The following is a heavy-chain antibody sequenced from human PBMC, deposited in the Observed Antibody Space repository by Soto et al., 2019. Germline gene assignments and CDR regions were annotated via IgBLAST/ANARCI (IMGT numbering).Heavy chain of an antibody. Sequence: PGGSLRLSCAASGFTFSSYGMHWVRQAPGKGLEWVAVIWYDGSNKYYADSVKGRFTISRDNSKNTLYLQMNSLRAEDTAVYYCARGYYDSSGYSTIDYWGQGTLVTVSS. CDR1: GFTFSSYG. J-gene: IGHJ4*02. CDR3: ARGYYDSSGYSTIDY. CDR2: IWYDGSNK. V-gene: IGHV3-33*01. D-gene: IGHD3-22*01.